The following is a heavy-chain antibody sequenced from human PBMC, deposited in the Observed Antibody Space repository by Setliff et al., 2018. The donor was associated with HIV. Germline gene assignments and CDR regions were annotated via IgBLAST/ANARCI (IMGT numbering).Heavy chain of an antibody. V-gene: IGHV4-39*07. D-gene: IGHD6-13*01. J-gene: IGHJ4*02. CDR1: GGFISSSSYY. Sequence: SETLSLTCTVSGGFISSSSYYWGWIRQPPGKGLEWIGSIYYSGGTYCNPPLKSRVTISVDTSKNQFSLKLSSVTAADTAVYYCARVRVSSTWYFDSWAQGTLVTVSS. CDR3: ARVRVSSTWYFDS. CDR2: IYYSGGT.